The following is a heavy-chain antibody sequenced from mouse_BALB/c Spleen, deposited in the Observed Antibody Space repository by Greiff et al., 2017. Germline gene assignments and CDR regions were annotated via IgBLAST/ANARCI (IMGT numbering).Heavy chain of an antibody. Sequence: VQLKESGPGLVKPSQSLSLTCTVTGYSITSDYAWNWIRQFPGNKLEWMGYISYSGSTSYNPSLKSRISITRDTSKNQFFLQLNSVTTEDTATYYCANYDGPWFAYWGQGTLVTVSA. CDR3: ANYDGPWFAY. CDR1: GYSITSDYA. J-gene: IGHJ3*01. CDR2: ISYSGST. D-gene: IGHD2-3*01. V-gene: IGHV3-2*02.